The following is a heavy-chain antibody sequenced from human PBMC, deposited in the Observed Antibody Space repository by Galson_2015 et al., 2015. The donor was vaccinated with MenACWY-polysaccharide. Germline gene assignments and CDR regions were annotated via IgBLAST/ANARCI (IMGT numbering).Heavy chain of an antibody. J-gene: IGHJ4*02. Sequence: SLRLSCAASGFTFSSYAMHWVRQAPGKGLEWVAVISYDGSNTYYADSVKGRFTISRDNSKNTLYLHMNGLRAEDTAVYYCARDGGYSYGTPPAGYWGQGTLVTVSS. CDR1: GFTFSSYA. V-gene: IGHV3-30-3*01. D-gene: IGHD5-18*01. CDR3: ARDGGYSYGTPPAGY. CDR2: ISYDGSNT.